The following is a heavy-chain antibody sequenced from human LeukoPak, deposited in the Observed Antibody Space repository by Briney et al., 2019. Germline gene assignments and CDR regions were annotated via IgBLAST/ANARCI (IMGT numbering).Heavy chain of an antibody. V-gene: IGHV4-38-2*01. D-gene: IGHD6-13*01. CDR2: IYHNGNT. CDR3: ARVRGRSSWYRPNYYYYMDV. Sequence: PSETLSLTCAVSGYSISSGYYWGWIRQPPRKGLEWIGSIYHNGNTYYNPSLKSRVTISVDTSKNEFSLKLSSVTAADTAVYYCARVRGRSSWYRPNYYYYMDVWGKGTTVTVSS. CDR1: GYSISSGYY. J-gene: IGHJ6*03.